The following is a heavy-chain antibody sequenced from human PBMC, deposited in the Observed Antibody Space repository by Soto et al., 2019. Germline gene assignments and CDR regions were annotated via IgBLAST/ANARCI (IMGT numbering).Heavy chain of an antibody. CDR2: VYYTGST. D-gene: IGHD6-19*01. J-gene: IGHJ4*02. Sequence: QVHLQESGPGLVKPSETLSLTCAVSGDSMNGHYWSWIRQPPGKGLEWIAYVYYTGSTSYNPSFQGRLTISVDTSKNYLSSKVRSLTAADTAVYYCARVGYSSGHFDSWGQGTLVSVSS. CDR1: GDSMNGHY. CDR3: ARVGYSSGHFDS. V-gene: IGHV4-59*11.